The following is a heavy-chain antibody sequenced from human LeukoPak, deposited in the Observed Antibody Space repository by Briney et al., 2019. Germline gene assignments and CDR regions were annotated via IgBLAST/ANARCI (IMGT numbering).Heavy chain of an antibody. Sequence: ASVKVSCKASGYTFTTYDINWVRQATGQGLEWMGWMNPNSGYTGYAQRFQGRVTMTRDTSISTAYMELNSLTSEDTAVYYCAKNVRDTGTFDYWGQGTLVTVSS. CDR2: MNPNSGYT. CDR1: GYTFTTYD. D-gene: IGHD5-18*01. CDR3: AKNVRDTGTFDY. J-gene: IGHJ4*02. V-gene: IGHV1-8*01.